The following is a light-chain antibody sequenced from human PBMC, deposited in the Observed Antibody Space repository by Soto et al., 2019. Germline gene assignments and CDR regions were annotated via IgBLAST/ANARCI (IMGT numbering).Light chain of an antibody. Sequence: DIQMTQSPSSLSASVGDRVTITCRASQGISNYLAWYQQKPGKVPKLLIYAASTLQSGVPSRFSGSGSWTDFTLTISSLQPEDVATYYCQKYNSAPPWTFGQGTKVDIK. CDR2: AAS. J-gene: IGKJ1*01. V-gene: IGKV1-27*01. CDR3: QKYNSAPPWT. CDR1: QGISNY.